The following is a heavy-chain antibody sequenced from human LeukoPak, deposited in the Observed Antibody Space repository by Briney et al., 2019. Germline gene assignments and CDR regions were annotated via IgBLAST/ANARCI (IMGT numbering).Heavy chain of an antibody. Sequence: SVKVSCKASGGTFSSYAISWVRQAPGQGLEWMGGIIPIFGTANYAQKFQGRVTITADESTSTVYMELSSLRSEDTAVYYCASGYYDSSGYRSWGQGTLVTVSS. J-gene: IGHJ4*02. CDR1: GGTFSSYA. CDR2: IIPIFGTA. CDR3: ASGYYDSSGYRS. D-gene: IGHD3-22*01. V-gene: IGHV1-69*13.